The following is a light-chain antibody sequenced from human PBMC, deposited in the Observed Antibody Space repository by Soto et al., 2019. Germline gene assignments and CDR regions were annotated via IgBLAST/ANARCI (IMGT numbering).Light chain of an antibody. Sequence: EIVLTQSRATLSLSPGERSTLSCMALHGLSRNLAWYQQKPGQAPRLLIYHASNRATGIPARFSGSGSGTDFTLTVSNLESEDFEVYYCQQCSNWPLTFGGGTKVDIK. CDR2: HAS. CDR1: HGLSRN. J-gene: IGKJ4*01. CDR3: QQCSNWPLT. V-gene: IGKV3-11*01.